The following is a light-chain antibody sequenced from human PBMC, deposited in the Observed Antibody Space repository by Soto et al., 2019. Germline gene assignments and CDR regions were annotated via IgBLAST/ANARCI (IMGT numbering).Light chain of an antibody. J-gene: IGKJ1*01. CDR3: QQYYTTPWT. CDR2: WAS. CDR1: QSVLFTSSNKNF. V-gene: IGKV4-1*01. Sequence: DTVMTQSPDSLAVSLGERATINCKSSQSVLFTSSNKNFLTWYQRKPGQPPKLLIYWASTRESGVPDRFSGSGSGTNFTLTISSLQAEDVAVYYCQQYYTTPWTFGQGTKVEIK.